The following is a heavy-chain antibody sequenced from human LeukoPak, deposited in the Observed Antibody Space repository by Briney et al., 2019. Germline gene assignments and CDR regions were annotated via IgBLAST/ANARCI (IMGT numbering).Heavy chain of an antibody. CDR2: IYSNGDT. Sequence: SETLSLTCTVSGDSISSGSYYWSWIRQPAGKGLEWIGRIYSNGDTKFKPSLKSRVTISLDTSKNQFSLKLSSATAADTAVYYCASRHSKQQPYYYYMDIWGKGTTVTVSS. V-gene: IGHV4-61*02. CDR1: GDSISSGSYY. D-gene: IGHD6-13*01. CDR3: ASRHSKQQPYYYYMDI. J-gene: IGHJ6*03.